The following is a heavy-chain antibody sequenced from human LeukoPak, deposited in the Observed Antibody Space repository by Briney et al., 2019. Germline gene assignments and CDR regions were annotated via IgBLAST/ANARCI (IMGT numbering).Heavy chain of an antibody. J-gene: IGHJ4*02. CDR2: ISGSGGST. Sequence: GGSLRLSCAASGFTFSSYGMSWVRQAPGKGLEWVSAISGSGGSTYYADSVKGRFTISRDNSKNTLYLQMNSLRAGDTAVYYCARIGYSSSCTDYWGQGTLVTVSS. CDR1: GFTFSSYG. D-gene: IGHD2-2*01. CDR3: ARIGYSSSCTDY. V-gene: IGHV3-23*01.